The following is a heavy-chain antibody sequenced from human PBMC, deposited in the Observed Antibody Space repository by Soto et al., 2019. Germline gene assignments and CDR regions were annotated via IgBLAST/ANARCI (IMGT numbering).Heavy chain of an antibody. CDR1: VGSISSGDYH. Sequence: SDPLSLTCTVSVGSISSGDYHWSGLLQPPGKGLDWIGYIYYSGSTYYNPSLKSRVTISVDTSKNQFSLKLSSVTAADTAVYYCARDVRDMVSNRGVKDNWFDPWGQGTLVTVSS. CDR3: ARDVRDMVSNRGVKDNWFDP. J-gene: IGHJ5*02. V-gene: IGHV4-30-4*02. D-gene: IGHD3-10*01. CDR2: IYYSGST.